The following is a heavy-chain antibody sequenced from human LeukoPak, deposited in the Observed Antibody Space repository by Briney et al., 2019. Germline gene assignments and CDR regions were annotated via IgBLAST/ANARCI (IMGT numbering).Heavy chain of an antibody. Sequence: PGGSLRLSCAASGISFNNYGMSWVRQAPGKGLEWVSSISNGGHHTYYADSVRGRFTISRDNSKNTLYLQMDSLRAADTAVYYCAKVICSYSGYDSYWGQGTLVTVSS. J-gene: IGHJ4*02. CDR1: GISFNNYG. D-gene: IGHD5-12*01. CDR3: AKVICSYSGYDSY. CDR2: ISNGGHHT. V-gene: IGHV3-23*01.